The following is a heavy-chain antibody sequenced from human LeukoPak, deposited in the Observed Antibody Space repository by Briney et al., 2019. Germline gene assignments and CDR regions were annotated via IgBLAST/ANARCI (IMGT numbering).Heavy chain of an antibody. CDR3: ARGPHKRTYDRDDWFDP. V-gene: IGHV1-46*01. J-gene: IGHJ5*02. CDR2: INPSGGST. D-gene: IGHD3-3*01. Sequence: ASVKVSCKASGYTFTNYYMYWVRQAPGQGLEWMGLINPSGGSTNYAQKFQGRVTMTRDMSTSTVYMELSSLRSEDTAVYYCARGPHKRTYDRDDWFDPWGQGTLVTVSS. CDR1: GYTFTNYY.